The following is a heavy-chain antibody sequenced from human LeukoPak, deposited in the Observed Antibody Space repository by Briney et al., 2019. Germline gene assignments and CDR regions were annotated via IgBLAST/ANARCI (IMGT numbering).Heavy chain of an antibody. Sequence: GGSLRLSCAASGFTVSSNYMSWVRQAPGKGLEWVSVIYSGGSTYYADSVKGRFTISRDNSKNTLYLQMNSLRAEDTAVYYCARGDYYDSRGRGAFDIWGQGTMVTASS. CDR1: GFTVSSNY. CDR2: IYSGGST. J-gene: IGHJ3*02. CDR3: ARGDYYDSRGRGAFDI. V-gene: IGHV3-66*01. D-gene: IGHD3-22*01.